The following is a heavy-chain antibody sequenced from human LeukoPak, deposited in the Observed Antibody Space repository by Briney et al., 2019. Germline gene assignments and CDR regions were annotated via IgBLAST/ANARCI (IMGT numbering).Heavy chain of an antibody. V-gene: IGHV4-59*12. CDR1: GDSIRSYY. CDR3: ARLGALHDAFDV. D-gene: IGHD3-16*01. J-gene: IGHJ3*01. CDR2: IHYSGST. Sequence: PSETLSLTCTVSGDSIRSYYWSWIRQPPGKGLEWIGNIHYSGSTKYNSSLKSRVTISVDTSNNQFSLRVTSLTAADTAVYYCARLGALHDAFDVWGQGTLATVSS.